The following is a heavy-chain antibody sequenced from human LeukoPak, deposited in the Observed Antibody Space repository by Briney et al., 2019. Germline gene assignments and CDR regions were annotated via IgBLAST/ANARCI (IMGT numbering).Heavy chain of an antibody. J-gene: IGHJ4*02. CDR1: GASVSTNY. CDR3: AKDRIWAH. V-gene: IGHV4-59*02. Sequence: PSETLSLTCTVSGASVSTNYWSWIRQSPGKGLEWIGYVYYSVNTNYNPSLKSRVTISADTSKNQFSLKLTSVTAADTAVYYCAKDRIWAHWGRGTLVTVSS. D-gene: IGHD7-27*01. CDR2: VYYSVNT.